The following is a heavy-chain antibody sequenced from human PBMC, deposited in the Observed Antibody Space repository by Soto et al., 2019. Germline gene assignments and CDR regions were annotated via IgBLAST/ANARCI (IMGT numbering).Heavy chain of an antibody. CDR1: GYTFTSYG. CDR3: ARGYCTNGVCYHFDY. V-gene: IGHV1-18*01. D-gene: IGHD2-8*01. CDR2: ISAYNGNT. J-gene: IGHJ4*02. Sequence: ASVKVSCKASGYTFTSYGISWVRQAPGQGLEWMGWISAYNGNTNYAQKLQGRVTMTTDTSTSTAYMELRSLRPDDTAVYYCARGYCTNGVCYHFDYWGQGTLVTVSS.